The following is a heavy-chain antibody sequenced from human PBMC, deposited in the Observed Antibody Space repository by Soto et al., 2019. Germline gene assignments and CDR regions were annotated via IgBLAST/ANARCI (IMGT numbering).Heavy chain of an antibody. CDR1: GFTFSSYA. Sequence: PGGSLRLSCAASGFTFSSYAMSWVRQAPGKGLEWVSAISGSGGSTYYADSVKGRFTISRDNSKNTLYLQMNSLRAEDTAVYYCAKVLGQLRFLEWLLYGGFDYWGQGTLVTVSS. V-gene: IGHV3-23*01. D-gene: IGHD3-3*01. J-gene: IGHJ4*02. CDR2: ISGSGGST. CDR3: AKVLGQLRFLEWLLYGGFDY.